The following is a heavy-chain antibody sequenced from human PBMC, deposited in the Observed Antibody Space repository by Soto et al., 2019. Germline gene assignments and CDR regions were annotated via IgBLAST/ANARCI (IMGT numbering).Heavy chain of an antibody. CDR1: GVAFSSDW. CDR3: ARANS. V-gene: IGHV3-7*05. J-gene: IGHJ5*01. Sequence: GGSLRLSCAASGVAFSSDWMSWVRQAPGKGLEWVANIKQDGSEKYYVDSVKGRFTISRDNAKNSLYLQMNSLRVEDTAVYYCARANSWGHGTLVTVSS. CDR2: IKQDGSEK.